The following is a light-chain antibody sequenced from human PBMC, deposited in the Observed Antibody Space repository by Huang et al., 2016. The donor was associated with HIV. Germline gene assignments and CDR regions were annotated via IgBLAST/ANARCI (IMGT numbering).Light chain of an antibody. V-gene: IGKV3-20*01. Sequence: EIVLTQSPATLSLSPGQKPTLSCRASQIVAENYLAWYHQKSGQAPRLLVYGASNRVHDIPARFSGSGSGTDFTLSISRLEPEDFAVYFCQQYADSFFTFGQGTNLEI. CDR2: GAS. CDR1: QIVAENY. J-gene: IGKJ2*01. CDR3: QQYADSFFT.